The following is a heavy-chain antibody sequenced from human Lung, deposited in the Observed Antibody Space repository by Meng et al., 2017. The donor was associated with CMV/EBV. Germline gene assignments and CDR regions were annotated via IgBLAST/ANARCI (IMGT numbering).Heavy chain of an antibody. Sequence: QGMRVQSGSELKKPAASVKVSCKASGYTFTSYVINWVRQAPGQGLEWMGWINTNTGNPTYAQGFTGRFVFSLDTSVSTAYLQISSLKAADTAVYYCARLYCSGGSCYTIDYWGQGTLVTVSS. CDR3: ARLYCSGGSCYTIDY. V-gene: IGHV7-4-1*02. J-gene: IGHJ4*02. D-gene: IGHD2-15*01. CDR2: INTNTGNP. CDR1: GYTFTSYV.